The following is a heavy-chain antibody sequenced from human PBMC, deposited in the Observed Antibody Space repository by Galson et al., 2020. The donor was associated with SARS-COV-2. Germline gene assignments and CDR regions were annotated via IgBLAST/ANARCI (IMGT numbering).Heavy chain of an antibody. CDR1: GYTFTDYF. CDR3: ARGRRTGALDY. Sequence: ASVKVSCKASGYTFTDYFTHWVRQAPGQGLEWMGWINPISVGTHYPQKFQGRVTMTMDTSISTAYMELNWLKYDDTAVYYCARGRRTGALDYWGQGTLVSGSS. CDR2: INPISVGT. D-gene: IGHD7-27*01. V-gene: IGHV1-2*02. J-gene: IGHJ4*02.